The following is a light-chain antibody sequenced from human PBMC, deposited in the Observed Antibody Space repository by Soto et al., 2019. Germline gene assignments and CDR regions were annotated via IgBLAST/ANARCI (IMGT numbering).Light chain of an antibody. CDR2: GAS. CDR1: QDIRKD. J-gene: IGKJ2*01. Sequence: AIQTTQSPSSLSASVGDRVTITCRASQDIRKDLAWYQQKPGKAPQILIYGASTLQTGVASRFSGSGSATDFTLTISSLQPEDSAAYYCLQDYNYPFTFGQGTKLDIK. V-gene: IGKV1-6*01. CDR3: LQDYNYPFT.